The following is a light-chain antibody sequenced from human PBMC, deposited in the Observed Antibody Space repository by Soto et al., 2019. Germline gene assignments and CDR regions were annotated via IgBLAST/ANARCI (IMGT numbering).Light chain of an antibody. V-gene: IGLV2-11*01. CDR3: CSYAGRYTYV. CDR2: DVS. J-gene: IGLJ1*01. Sequence: QSALTQPRSVSGSPGQSVSISCTGTSSDVGTYNFVSWYQQHPGKAPKVMIYDVSKRPSGVPDRFSGSKSGNTASLTISGLQSEDEADYYCCSYAGRYTYVFGTGTKGTVL. CDR1: SSDVGTYNF.